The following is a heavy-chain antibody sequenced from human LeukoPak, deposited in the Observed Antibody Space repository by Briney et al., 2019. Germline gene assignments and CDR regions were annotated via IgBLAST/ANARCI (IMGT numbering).Heavy chain of an antibody. Sequence: ASVKVSCKASGGTFSSYDINWVRQATGQGLEWMGWMNPNSGNTGYAQKFQGRVTMTRNTSISTAYMELSSLRSEDTAVYYCARASKYRPFDYWGQGTLVTVSS. CDR3: ARASKYRPFDY. CDR2: MNPNSGNT. V-gene: IGHV1-8*02. CDR1: GGTFSSYD. J-gene: IGHJ4*02. D-gene: IGHD2-2*01.